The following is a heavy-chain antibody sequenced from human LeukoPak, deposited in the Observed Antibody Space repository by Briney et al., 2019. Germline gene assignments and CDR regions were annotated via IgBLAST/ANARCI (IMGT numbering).Heavy chain of an antibody. CDR2: MNPNSGNT. D-gene: IGHD6-6*01. J-gene: IGHJ5*02. Sequence: ASVKVSCKASGYTFTSYDINWVRQATGQGLEWMGWMNPNSGNTGYAQKFQGRVTMTRNTSISTAYMELSSLRSEDTAVYYCARGQLVNDWFDPWGQGTLVTVSS. V-gene: IGHV1-8*01. CDR1: GYTFTSYD. CDR3: ARGQLVNDWFDP.